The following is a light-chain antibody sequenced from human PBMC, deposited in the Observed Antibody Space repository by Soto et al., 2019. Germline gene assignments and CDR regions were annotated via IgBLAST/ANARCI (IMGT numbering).Light chain of an antibody. CDR2: DAS. Sequence: EIVLTQSPATLSLSPGERATLSCGASQSASSSYLAWYQQKPGQAPRLLIYDASSRATGIPDRFSGSGSGTDFTLTISRLEPEDFAVYYCQQYGSSPWTFGQGTKVDIK. J-gene: IGKJ1*01. CDR3: QQYGSSPWT. V-gene: IGKV3D-20*01. CDR1: QSASSSY.